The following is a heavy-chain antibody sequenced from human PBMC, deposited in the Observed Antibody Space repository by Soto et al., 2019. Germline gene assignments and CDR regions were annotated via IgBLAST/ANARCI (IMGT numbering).Heavy chain of an antibody. V-gene: IGHV3-30*18. J-gene: IGHJ4*02. CDR1: GFTFVSYG. CDR2: ISYDGGNE. Sequence: PGGSLRLSCAGSGFTFVSYGIHWFGQSPVKGLEWVALISYDGGNEKYTESVKDRFTISRDDSHNVAYLQMSSLRTEDTAMYYCAKDRYSGTYPTDFDYWGQGSLVTVSS. D-gene: IGHD1-26*01. CDR3: AKDRYSGTYPTDFDY.